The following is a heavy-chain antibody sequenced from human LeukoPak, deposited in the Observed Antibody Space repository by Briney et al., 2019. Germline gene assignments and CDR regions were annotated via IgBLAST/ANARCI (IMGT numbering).Heavy chain of an antibody. CDR1: GDSVSSNSAA. Sequence: SQTLSLTCAISGDSVSSNSAAWNWIRQSPSRGLEWLGRTYYRSKWYNDYAVSVKGRIAINPDTSKNQFSLKLSSVTAADTAVYYCARGGASGSHLHWFDPWGQGTLVTVSS. J-gene: IGHJ5*02. V-gene: IGHV6-1*01. D-gene: IGHD3-10*01. CDR3: ARGGASGSHLHWFDP. CDR2: TYYRSKWYN.